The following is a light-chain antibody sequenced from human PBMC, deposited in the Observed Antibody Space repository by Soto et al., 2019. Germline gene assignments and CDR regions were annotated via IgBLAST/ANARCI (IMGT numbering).Light chain of an antibody. CDR2: DAS. J-gene: IGKJ4*01. Sequence: EIVLTQSPATLSLSPGERATLSCRASQSVSSYLAWYQQKPGQAPRLLIYDASNRATGIPARCSGSGSGTDFTLTISILEPEDFAVYYCQQRSNWGHTFGGGTKVEIK. V-gene: IGKV3-11*01. CDR1: QSVSSY. CDR3: QQRSNWGHT.